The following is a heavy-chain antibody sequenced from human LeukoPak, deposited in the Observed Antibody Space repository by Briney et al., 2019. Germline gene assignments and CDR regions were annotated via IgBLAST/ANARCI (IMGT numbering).Heavy chain of an antibody. V-gene: IGHV4-61*01. CDR1: GGSISSSTYY. D-gene: IGHD1-1*01. CDR2: IYYSGST. Sequence: SETLSLTCTVSGGSISSSTYYWSWIRQPPGKGLEWIGYIYYSGSTNYNPSLKSRVTISVDTSKNQFSLKLSSVTAADTAVYYCARDYKGWFDPWGQGTLVTVSS. CDR3: ARDYKGWFDP. J-gene: IGHJ5*02.